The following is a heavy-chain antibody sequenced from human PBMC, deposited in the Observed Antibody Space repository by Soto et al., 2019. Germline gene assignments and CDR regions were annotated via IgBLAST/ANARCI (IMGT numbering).Heavy chain of an antibody. CDR1: SDSISSYY. J-gene: IGHJ4*02. CDR2: ISYSGST. D-gene: IGHD6-13*01. V-gene: IGHV4-59*01. CDR3: ARGTSWQLPFDY. Sequence: SETLSLTCTASSDSISSYYWSWIRQPPGKRLEWIGYISYSGSTDYNPSLKSRVTISGDTSKNQFSLKVSSVTAADTAVYYCARGTSWQLPFDYWGQGTLVTVSS.